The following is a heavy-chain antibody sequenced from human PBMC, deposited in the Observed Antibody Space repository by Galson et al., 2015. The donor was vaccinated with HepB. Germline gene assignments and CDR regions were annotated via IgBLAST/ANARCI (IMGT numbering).Heavy chain of an antibody. Sequence: SLRLSCAASGFTFSSYGMHWVRQAPGKELEWVAVIWYEGNYKYYADSVKGRFTISRDSSKNTVYLQMNSLRAEDTAVYYCARVGLGSSGTDYWGQGTLVTVSS. J-gene: IGHJ4*02. CDR2: IWYEGNYK. D-gene: IGHD6-19*01. V-gene: IGHV3-33*01. CDR1: GFTFSSYG. CDR3: ARVGLGSSGTDY.